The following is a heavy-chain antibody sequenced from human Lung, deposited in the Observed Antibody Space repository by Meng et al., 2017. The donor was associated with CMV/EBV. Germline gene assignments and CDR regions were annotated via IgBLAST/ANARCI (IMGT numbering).Heavy chain of an antibody. J-gene: IGHJ4*02. CDR3: ARDNNWGPDY. V-gene: IGHV1-2*02. CDR2: IHPHRGDT. Sequence: ASVXVSCKASGYTFTAHYFHWVRQAPGQGLEWMGWIHPHRGDTNYAQQFQGRVTLTRDTSINTGYMALTRLTSDDTAVYYCARDNNWGPDYWGQGTLVTVSS. D-gene: IGHD7-27*01. CDR1: GYTFTAHY.